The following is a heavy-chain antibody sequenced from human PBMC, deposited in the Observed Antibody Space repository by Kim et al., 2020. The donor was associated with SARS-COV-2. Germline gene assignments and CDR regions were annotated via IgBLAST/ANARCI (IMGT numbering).Heavy chain of an antibody. CDR3: ARNFVRIAAAGWGFDY. CDR1: GFTFSSYE. D-gene: IGHD6-13*01. CDR2: ISSSGSTI. V-gene: IGHV3-48*03. J-gene: IGHJ4*02. Sequence: GGSLRLSCAASGFTFSSYEMNWVRQAPGKGLEWVSYISSSGSTIYYADSVKGRFTISRDNAKNSLYLQMNSLRAEDTAVYYCARNFVRIAAAGWGFDYWGQGTLVTVSS.